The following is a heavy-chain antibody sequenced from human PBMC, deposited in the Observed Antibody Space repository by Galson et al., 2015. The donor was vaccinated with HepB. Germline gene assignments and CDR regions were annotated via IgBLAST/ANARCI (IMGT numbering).Heavy chain of an antibody. CDR2: ISAYNGNA. Sequence: SVKVSCKASGYTFTIYGINWVRQAPGQGLEWMAWISAYNGNANYAQKFQGRVTMTTDTSTSTAYMDLRSLRSDDTAVYFCARGSDRSHYGMDVWGQGTTVTVSS. J-gene: IGHJ6*02. V-gene: IGHV1-18*01. CDR1: GYTFTIYG. CDR3: ARGSDRSHYGMDV.